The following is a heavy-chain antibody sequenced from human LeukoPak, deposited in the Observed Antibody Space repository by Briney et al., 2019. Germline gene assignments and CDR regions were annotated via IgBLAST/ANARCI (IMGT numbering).Heavy chain of an antibody. D-gene: IGHD3-10*01. V-gene: IGHV3-21*01. Sequence: PGGSLRLSCAASGLTFSTFAMIWVRQPPGKGLEWVSSIFPSGGEIHYADSVRGRFTISRDNAKNSLYLQMNSLRAEDTAVYYCARAGSNYYYYYMDVWGKGTTVTISS. CDR3: ARAGSNYYYYYMDV. J-gene: IGHJ6*03. CDR1: GLTFSTFA. CDR2: IFPSGGEI.